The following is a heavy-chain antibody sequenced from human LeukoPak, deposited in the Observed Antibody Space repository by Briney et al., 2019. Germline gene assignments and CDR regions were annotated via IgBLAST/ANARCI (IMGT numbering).Heavy chain of an antibody. J-gene: IGHJ3*02. Sequence: PSETLSLTCAVYGGSFSGYYWSWIRQPPGKGLEWIGYIYYSGSTNYNPSLKSRVTISVDTSKNQFSLKLSSVTAADTAVYYCARVGSGGDAFDIWGQGTMVTVSS. CDR2: IYYSGST. D-gene: IGHD2-15*01. CDR3: ARVGSGGDAFDI. V-gene: IGHV4-59*01. CDR1: GGSFSGYY.